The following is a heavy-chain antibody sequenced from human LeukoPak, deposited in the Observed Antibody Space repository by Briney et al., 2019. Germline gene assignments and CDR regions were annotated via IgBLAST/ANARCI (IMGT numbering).Heavy chain of an antibody. Sequence: GGSLRLSCAASGFTFSSYWMSWVRQAPGKGLEWVANIKQDGSEKYYVDSVKGRFTISRDNAKNSLYLQMNSLRAEDTAVYYCARGRRMARYCSGGSRYFDYWGQGTLVTVSS. CDR1: GFTFSSYW. D-gene: IGHD2-15*01. CDR2: IKQDGSEK. CDR3: ARGRRMARYCSGGSRYFDY. V-gene: IGHV3-7*03. J-gene: IGHJ4*02.